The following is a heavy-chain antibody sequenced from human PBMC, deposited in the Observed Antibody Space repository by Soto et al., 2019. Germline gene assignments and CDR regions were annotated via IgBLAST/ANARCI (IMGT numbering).Heavy chain of an antibody. J-gene: IGHJ4*02. CDR1: GGSISSSSYY. CDR3: ARSASTVTTLDY. CDR2: IYHSGST. V-gene: IGHV4-30-2*01. Sequence: SETLSLTCTVSGGSISSSSYYWGWIRQPPGKGLEWVGYIYHSGSTYYNPSLKSRVTISVDRSKNQFSLKLSSVTAADTAVYYCARSASTVTTLDYWGQGTLVTVSS. D-gene: IGHD1-1*01.